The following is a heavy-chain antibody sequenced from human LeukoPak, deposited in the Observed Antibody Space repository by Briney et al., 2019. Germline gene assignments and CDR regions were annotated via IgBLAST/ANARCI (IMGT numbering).Heavy chain of an antibody. D-gene: IGHD3-10*01. CDR3: ARDGGITMVRGVEVDY. V-gene: IGHV1-46*01. J-gene: IGHJ4*02. CDR1: GYTFTSYY. CDR2: INPSGGST. Sequence: GASVKVSCKASGYTFTSYYMHWVRQAPGQGPEWMGIINPSGGSTSYAQKFQGRVTVTRDTSTSTVYMELSSLRSEDTAVYYCARDGGITMVRGVEVDYWGQGTLVTVSS.